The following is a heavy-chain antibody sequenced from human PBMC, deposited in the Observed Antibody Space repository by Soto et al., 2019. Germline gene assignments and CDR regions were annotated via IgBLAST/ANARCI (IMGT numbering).Heavy chain of an antibody. V-gene: IGHV3-23*01. CDR2: IRGGGGPT. D-gene: IGHD5-12*01. CDR3: VKDFRVGYDWTHD. J-gene: IGHJ4*02. Sequence: EVQLLESGGDLVQPGGSLRLSCAASGCTFSNYAMSWVRQAPGKGLEWVSLIRGGGGPTNYADSVKGRFTVSRDNSNNMLFLQMSSLRADDTAVYYCVKDFRVGYDWTHDWGQGTLVTVSS. CDR1: GCTFSNYA.